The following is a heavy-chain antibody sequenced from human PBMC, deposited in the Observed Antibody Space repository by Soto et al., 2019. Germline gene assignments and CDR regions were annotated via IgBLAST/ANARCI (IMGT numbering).Heavy chain of an antibody. V-gene: IGHV4-31*03. J-gene: IGHJ3*02. CDR2: IYYSGST. CDR3: ARGAYYYDSSGYPLIAFHI. Sequence: QVQLQESGPGLVKPSQTLSLTCTVSGGSISSGGYYWSWIRQHPGKGLEWIGYIYYSGSTYYNPSLKSRVTISVDTSKNQFSLKLSSVTAADTAVYYCARGAYYYDSSGYPLIAFHIWGQGTMVTVSS. D-gene: IGHD3-22*01. CDR1: GGSISSGGYY.